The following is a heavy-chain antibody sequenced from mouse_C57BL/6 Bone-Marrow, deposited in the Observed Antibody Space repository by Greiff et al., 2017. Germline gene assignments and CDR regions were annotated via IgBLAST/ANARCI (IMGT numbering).Heavy chain of an antibody. J-gene: IGHJ3*01. CDR2: IWSGGST. V-gene: IGHV2-2*01. Sequence: VKVVESGPGLVQPSQSLSITCTVSGFSLTSYGVHWVRQSPGKGLEWLGVIWSGGSTDYNAAFISRLSISKDNSKSQVFFKMNSLQADDTAIYYCASIYDGYGFAYWGQGTLVTVSA. D-gene: IGHD2-3*01. CDR3: ASIYDGYGFAY. CDR1: GFSLTSYG.